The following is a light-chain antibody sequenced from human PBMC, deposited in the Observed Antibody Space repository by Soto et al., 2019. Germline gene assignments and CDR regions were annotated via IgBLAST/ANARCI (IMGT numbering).Light chain of an antibody. J-gene: IGKJ1*01. Sequence: DIQTTQSPSSLSASVGDRFAITCRASQSISSYLNWYQQKPGKAPKLLIYAASSLQSGVPSRFSGSGSGTDFTLTISSLQPEDFATYYCQQSYSTPRTFGQGTKVDI. V-gene: IGKV1-39*01. CDR2: AAS. CDR1: QSISSY. CDR3: QQSYSTPRT.